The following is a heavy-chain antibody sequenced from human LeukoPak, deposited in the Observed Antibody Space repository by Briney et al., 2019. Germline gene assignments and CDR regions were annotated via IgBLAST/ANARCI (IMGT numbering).Heavy chain of an antibody. D-gene: IGHD5-18*01. Sequence: SQTLSLTCTVSGGSISSGDYYWSWIRQPPGKGLEWIGYIYYSGSTYYNPSLKSRVTISVDTSKNQFSLKLSSVTAADTAVYYCARGRSYGYRFDPWGQGTLVTVSS. V-gene: IGHV4-30-4*01. CDR3: ARGRSYGYRFDP. CDR2: IYYSGST. CDR1: GGSISSGDYY. J-gene: IGHJ5*02.